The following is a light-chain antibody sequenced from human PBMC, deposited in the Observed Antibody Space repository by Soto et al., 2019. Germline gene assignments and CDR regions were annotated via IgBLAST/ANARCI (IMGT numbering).Light chain of an antibody. Sequence: DIQMTQSPSTLSASVGDRVTITCRASQSISSWLAWYQQKPGTAPKLLIYDASTLESGVPSRFSGSGSGTEFTLTISSLQPEDFATYYCQQFNSYPITFGKGTRLEIK. V-gene: IGKV1-5*01. CDR2: DAS. CDR1: QSISSW. CDR3: QQFNSYPIT. J-gene: IGKJ5*01.